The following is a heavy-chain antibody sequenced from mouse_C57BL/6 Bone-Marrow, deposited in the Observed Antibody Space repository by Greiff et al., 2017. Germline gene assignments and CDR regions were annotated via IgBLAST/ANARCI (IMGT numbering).Heavy chain of an antibody. CDR2: ISGGGSYT. CDR3: ARRDTTVVAYYAMDY. J-gene: IGHJ4*01. V-gene: IGHV5-9-2*01. Sequence: EVMLVESGGGLVKPGGSLTLSCAASGFTFSSYGMSWVRQTPEKRLEWVATISGGGSYTYYPDSVKGRFTISRDNAKNNLYLQMSSLRSDDTALYYCARRDTTVVAYYAMDYWGQGTSVTVSS. CDR1: GFTFSSYG. D-gene: IGHD1-1*01.